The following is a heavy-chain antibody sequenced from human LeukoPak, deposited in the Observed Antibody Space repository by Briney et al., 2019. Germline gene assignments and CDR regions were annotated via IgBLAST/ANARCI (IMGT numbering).Heavy chain of an antibody. J-gene: IGHJ5*02. CDR1: GGSISSYY. Sequence: SETPSLTCTVSGGSISSYYWSWIRQPPGKGLEWIGYIYYSGSTNYNPSLKSRVTISVDTSKNQFSLKLSSVTAADTAVYYCAREIGINWFDPWGQGTLVTVSS. CDR3: AREIGINWFDP. D-gene: IGHD1-14*01. CDR2: IYYSGST. V-gene: IGHV4-59*01.